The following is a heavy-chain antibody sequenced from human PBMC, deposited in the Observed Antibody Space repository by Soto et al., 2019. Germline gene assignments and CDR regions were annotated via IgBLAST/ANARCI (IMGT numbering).Heavy chain of an antibody. CDR1: GNTFTSYD. Sequence: ASVKVSCKASGNTFTSYDINWVRQATGHGLEWMGWINPNSGNIGYAQKFQGRVTMTRDTAIRTAYMEVSRLRSDDTAVYYCARGRDSGSYYLIDYWGQGTLVTVSS. J-gene: IGHJ4*02. D-gene: IGHD3-10*01. V-gene: IGHV1-8*01. CDR3: ARGRDSGSYYLIDY. CDR2: INPNSGNI.